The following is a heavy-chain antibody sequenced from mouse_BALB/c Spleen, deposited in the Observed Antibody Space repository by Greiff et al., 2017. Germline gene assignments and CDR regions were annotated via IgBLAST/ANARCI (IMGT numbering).Heavy chain of an antibody. CDR3: TLTGTSDWYFGV. V-gene: IGHV1-5*01. J-gene: IGHJ1*01. Sequence: VQLQQSGTVLARPGASVKMSCKASGYTFTSYWMHWVKQRPGQGLEWIGAIYPGNSDTSYNQKFKGKAKLTAVTSTSTAYMELSSLTNEDSAVYYCTLTGTSDWYFGVWGAGTTGTVSS. CDR1: GYTFTSYW. CDR2: IYPGNSDT. D-gene: IGHD4-1*01.